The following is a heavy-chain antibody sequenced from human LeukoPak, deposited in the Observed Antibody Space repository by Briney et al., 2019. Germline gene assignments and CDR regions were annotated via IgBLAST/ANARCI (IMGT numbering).Heavy chain of an antibody. Sequence: GGSLRLSCEASGFIFGNYYMSWVRQAPGKGLEWVAAINGTGSTTYHADSVKGRFTISRDNSKNTLYLQMNSLRSEDTATYYCCDGMDVWGQGTTVAVSS. V-gene: IGHV3-23*01. CDR2: INGTGSTT. J-gene: IGHJ6*02. CDR3: CDGMDV. CDR1: GFIFGNYY.